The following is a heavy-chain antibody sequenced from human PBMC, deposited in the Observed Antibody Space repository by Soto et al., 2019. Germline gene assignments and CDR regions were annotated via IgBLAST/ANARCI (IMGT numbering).Heavy chain of an antibody. CDR1: GFTFSSYD. CDR2: ISGSGGST. CDR3: AKDRQGSGPDFDL. V-gene: IGHV3-23*01. Sequence: EVQLLESGGGLVQPGGSLRLSCAASGFTFSSYDMNWVRQAPGKGLEWVSVISGSGGSTYYADTAKGRFTISRDNSKNTLYLQMNSLRVEDTAVYYCAKDRQGSGPDFDLWGRGTLVTVSS. J-gene: IGHJ2*01. D-gene: IGHD3-10*01.